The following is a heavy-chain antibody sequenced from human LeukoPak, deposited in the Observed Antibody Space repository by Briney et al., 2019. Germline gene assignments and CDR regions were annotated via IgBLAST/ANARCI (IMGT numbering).Heavy chain of an antibody. Sequence: ASVKVSCKASGYIFTDYGVSWVRQAPGQGLEWMGWGSPNSGNTNYTQKFQDRVTMTTHTSTTTAYKELKGQKSDNTAVYYCARGRPTTVPNYWGQGTRVTVSS. CDR1: GYIFTDYG. CDR2: GSPNSGNT. CDR3: ARGRPTTVPNY. V-gene: IGHV1-18*04. J-gene: IGHJ4*02. D-gene: IGHD4-11*01.